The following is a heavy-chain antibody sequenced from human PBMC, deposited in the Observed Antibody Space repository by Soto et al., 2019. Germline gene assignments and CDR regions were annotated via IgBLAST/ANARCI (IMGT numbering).Heavy chain of an antibody. D-gene: IGHD6-6*01. CDR2: ISAYNGNT. Sequence: ASVKVSCNASGYTFTSYGISLVRQAPGQGLEWMGWISAYNGNTNYAQKLQGRVTMTTDTSTSTAYMELRSLRSDDTAVYYCARELIAARRFDPWGQGTLVTVSS. J-gene: IGHJ5*02. V-gene: IGHV1-18*01. CDR3: ARELIAARRFDP. CDR1: GYTFTSYG.